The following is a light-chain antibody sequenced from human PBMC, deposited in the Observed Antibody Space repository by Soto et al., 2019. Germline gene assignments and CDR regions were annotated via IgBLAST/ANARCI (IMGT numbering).Light chain of an antibody. V-gene: IGKV1-12*02. CDR3: HQAKRSPYT. J-gene: IGKJ2*01. CDR1: QGISSW. CDR2: AAS. Sequence: DIQMTQSPSSVSASVGDRATISCRASQGISSWLAWYQQKPGKAPKLLIYAASNLHSGVPSRFSGSGSGTDFTLTISSLQADDIDTCHHHQAKRSPYTFGQGTKLEIK.